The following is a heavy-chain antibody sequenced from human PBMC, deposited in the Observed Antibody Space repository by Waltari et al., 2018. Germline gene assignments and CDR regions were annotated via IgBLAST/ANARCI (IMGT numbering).Heavy chain of an antibody. CDR2: ISYDGSNK. D-gene: IGHD1-26*01. Sequence: QVQLVESGGGVVQPGRSLRLSCAASGFTFSSYAMHWVRQAPGKGLEWVAVISYDGSNKYYADSVKGRFTISRDNSKNTLYLQMNSLRAEDTAVYYCARDFFPPSGSYRGLRYWGQGTLVTVSS. J-gene: IGHJ4*02. CDR1: GFTFSSYA. V-gene: IGHV3-30-3*01. CDR3: ARDFFPPSGSYRGLRY.